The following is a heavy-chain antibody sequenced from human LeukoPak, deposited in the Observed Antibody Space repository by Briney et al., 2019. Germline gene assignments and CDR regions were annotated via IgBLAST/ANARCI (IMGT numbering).Heavy chain of an antibody. J-gene: IGHJ4*02. CDR2: IYSGGST. CDR3: ARGPQPMTPLDY. V-gene: IGHV3-66*01. CDR1: GFTVSSNY. Sequence: GGSLRLSCAASGFTVSSNYMSWVRQAPGKGLEWVSVIYSGGSTYYADSVKGRFTISRDNSKNTLYLQMNSLRAEDTAVYYCARGPQPMTPLDYWGQGTLVTVSS. D-gene: IGHD3-22*01.